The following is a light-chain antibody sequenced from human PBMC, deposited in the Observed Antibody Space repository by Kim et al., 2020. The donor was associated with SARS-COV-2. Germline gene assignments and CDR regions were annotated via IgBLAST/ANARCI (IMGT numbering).Light chain of an antibody. V-gene: IGKV4-1*01. CDR3: QQYYTPPPT. CDR2: WAS. J-gene: IGKJ1*01. CDR1: QTVLYNSNNKNY. Sequence: ATINCKSSQTVLYNSNNKNYLAWYQQKSGQPPKLLLYWASSRESGVPDRFSGSGSGTDFTLTISSLQAEDVAVYYCQQYYTPPPTFGQGTKVDIK.